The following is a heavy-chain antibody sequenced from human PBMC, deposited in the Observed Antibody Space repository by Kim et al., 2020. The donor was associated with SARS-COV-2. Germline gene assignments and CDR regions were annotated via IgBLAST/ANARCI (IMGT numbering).Heavy chain of an antibody. CDR2: IWYDENTK. J-gene: IGHJ4*02. CDR1: GFTFSTYG. V-gene: IGHV3-33*01. D-gene: IGHD5-18*01. Sequence: GGSLRLSCAASGFTFSTYGMHWVRQAPGKGLEWVAVIWYDENTKDYADSVKGRFSISRDNSNNTLYLEMNSLRAEDTAVYYCARDFLGYSFGHSFDYWGQGTLVTVSS. CDR3: ARDFLGYSFGHSFDY.